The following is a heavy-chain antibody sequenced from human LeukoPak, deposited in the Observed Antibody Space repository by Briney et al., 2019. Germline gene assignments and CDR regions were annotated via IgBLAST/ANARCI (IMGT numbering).Heavy chain of an antibody. CDR1: GYTFTSYA. Sequence: ASVKVSCKASGYTFTSYAMHWVRQAPGQRLEWMGWINAGNGNTKYSQKFQGRVTITRDTSASTAYMELSSLRSEDTAVYYCARRYCSSTSCYRGRSHFDYWGQGTLVTVSS. D-gene: IGHD2-2*01. V-gene: IGHV1-3*01. J-gene: IGHJ4*02. CDR3: ARRYCSSTSCYRGRSHFDY. CDR2: INAGNGNT.